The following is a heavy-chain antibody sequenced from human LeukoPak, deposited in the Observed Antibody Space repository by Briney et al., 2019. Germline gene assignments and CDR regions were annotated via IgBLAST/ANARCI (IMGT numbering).Heavy chain of an antibody. V-gene: IGHV1-46*01. CDR2: INPSGGST. J-gene: IGHJ4*02. CDR3: AREGGGYSYGPNFDY. D-gene: IGHD5-18*01. Sequence: ASVKVSCKASGYTFTSYYMHWVRQAPGQGLEWMGIINPSGGSTSYAQKFQGRVTMTRDTSTSTVYMELSSLSSEDTAVYYCAREGGGYSYGPNFDYWGQGTLVTVSS. CDR1: GYTFTSYY.